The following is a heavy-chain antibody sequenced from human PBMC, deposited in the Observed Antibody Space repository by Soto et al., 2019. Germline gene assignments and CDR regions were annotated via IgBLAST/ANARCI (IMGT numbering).Heavy chain of an antibody. CDR3: ARGVSAGVDY. J-gene: IGHJ4*02. CDR2: MEPSTGRT. V-gene: IGHV1-8*01. Sequence: GASVKVSCKASGYSFTSLDINWVRQTAGQGLEWMGWMEPSTGRTGYAQQFQGRVTMTRDTSINTAYMELTTLTSDDTAFYYCARGVSAGVDYWGQGTLVTVSS. CDR1: GYSFTSLD. D-gene: IGHD1-26*01.